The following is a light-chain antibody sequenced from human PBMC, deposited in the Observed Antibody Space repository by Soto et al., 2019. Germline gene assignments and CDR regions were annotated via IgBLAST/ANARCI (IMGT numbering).Light chain of an antibody. CDR1: DIGSKS. J-gene: IGLJ2*01. Sequence: SYELTQPPSVSVAPGQTARMTCAGNDIGSKSVHWYQKRPGQAPVLVVYDDSDRPSGIPERFSGSNSGTTATLIISRVEAGDEADYFCQVGDISSDHVVFGGGTKLTVL. CDR3: QVGDISSDHVV. V-gene: IGLV3-21*02. CDR2: DDS.